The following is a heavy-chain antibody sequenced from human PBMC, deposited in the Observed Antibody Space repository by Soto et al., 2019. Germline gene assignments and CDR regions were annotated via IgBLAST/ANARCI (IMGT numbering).Heavy chain of an antibody. CDR3: ARDARRVVAGNRVFDY. CDR1: GFTFSSYS. J-gene: IGHJ4*02. D-gene: IGHD6-19*01. Sequence: EVQLVESGGGLVQPGGSLRLSCAASGFTFSSYSMNWVRQAPGKGLEWVSYISGGSSTTYYAGSVKGRFTVSRDNAKNSLYLQVNSLRDEDTAIYYCARDARRVVAGNRVFDYWGQGTLVTVSS. CDR2: ISGGSSTT. V-gene: IGHV3-48*02.